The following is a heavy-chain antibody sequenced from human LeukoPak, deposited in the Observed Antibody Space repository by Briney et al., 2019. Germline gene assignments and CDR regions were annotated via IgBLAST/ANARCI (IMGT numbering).Heavy chain of an antibody. Sequence: GGSLRLSCAASGFTFSSYWMNWVRQAPGKRLEWVANIKQDGSEKYYVDSVKGRFTIYRDNANNSLYLQMNSLRAEDTAVYYCAELGITMIGGVWGKGTTVTISS. CDR3: AELGITMIGGV. J-gene: IGHJ6*04. CDR1: GFTFSSYW. D-gene: IGHD3-10*02. CDR2: IKQDGSEK. V-gene: IGHV3-7*01.